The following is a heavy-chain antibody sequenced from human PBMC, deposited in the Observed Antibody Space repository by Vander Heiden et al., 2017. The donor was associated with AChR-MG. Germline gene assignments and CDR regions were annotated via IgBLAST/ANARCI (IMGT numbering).Heavy chain of an antibody. Sequence: QVQLQESGPRLVKPSETLSLTCTVSGGSLRSYYWSWIRQPPGKGLEWIGYIHYSGSTNYNPSLKSRVTISVDTSKNQFSLRLTSVTAADTAVFYCVRSVEMTTGARHDAFPIWGQGTMVTVSS. CDR1: GGSLRSYY. CDR3: VRSVEMTTGARHDAFPI. CDR2: IHYSGST. D-gene: IGHD4-4*01. V-gene: IGHV4-59*08. J-gene: IGHJ3*02.